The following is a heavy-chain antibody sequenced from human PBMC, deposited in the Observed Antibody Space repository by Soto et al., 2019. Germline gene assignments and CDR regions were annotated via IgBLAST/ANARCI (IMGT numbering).Heavy chain of an antibody. CDR2: IIPIFGTA. V-gene: IGHV1-69*13. CDR1: GCTFGSYA. D-gene: IGHD4-17*01. Sequence: GSSVKVSCKASGCTFGSYAISWVRQAPGQGLEWMGGIIPIFGTANYAQKFQGRVTITADESTSTAYMELSSLRSEDTAVYYCAATVTTKKRYYYYYGMDVWGQGTTVTVSS. CDR3: AATVTTKKRYYYYYGMDV. J-gene: IGHJ6*02.